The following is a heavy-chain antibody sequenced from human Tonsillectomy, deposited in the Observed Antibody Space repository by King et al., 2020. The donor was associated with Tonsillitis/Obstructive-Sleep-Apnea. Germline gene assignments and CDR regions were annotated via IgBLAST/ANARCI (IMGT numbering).Heavy chain of an antibody. J-gene: IGHJ4*02. Sequence: VQLVESGGGLVKPGGSLRLSCAASGFTFSDYYMSWIRQAPGKGLEWGSYISDSSRYTNYAESVKGRVTISRDNAKNSLYLHMNSLRAEDKAVYYCARDRERVAAAGYFDYWRQGTLVTVPS. D-gene: IGHD6-13*01. V-gene: IGHV3-11*05. CDR1: GFTFSDYY. CDR3: ARDRERVAAAGYFDY. CDR2: ISDSSRYT.